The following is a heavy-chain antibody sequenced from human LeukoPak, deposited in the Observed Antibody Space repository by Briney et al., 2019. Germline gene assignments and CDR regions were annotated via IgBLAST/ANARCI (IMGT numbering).Heavy chain of an antibody. J-gene: IGHJ4*02. CDR2: IRYDGSNK. Sequence: PGGSLRLSCAASGFTFSSYGMHWVRQAPGKGLEWVAFIRYDGSNKYYADSVKGRFTISRDNSKNTLYLQMNSLRAEDTAVYYCARPAGYYYDSSGYYGFDYWGQGALVTVSS. D-gene: IGHD3-22*01. CDR3: ARPAGYYYDSSGYYGFDY. V-gene: IGHV3-30*02. CDR1: GFTFSSYG.